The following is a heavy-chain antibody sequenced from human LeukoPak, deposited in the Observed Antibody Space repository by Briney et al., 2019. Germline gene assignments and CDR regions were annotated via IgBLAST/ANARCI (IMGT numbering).Heavy chain of an antibody. V-gene: IGHV3-23*01. CDR3: ARGAYHAYSLDY. J-gene: IGHJ4*02. Sequence: PGGSLRLSCAASGFTFSSYAMSWVRQAPGKGLEWASAISGSGGSTYYADSVKGRLTISRDNAKNTLYLQMNSLRAEDAAVYYCARGAYHAYSLDYWGQGSLVTVSS. CDR1: GFTFSSYA. D-gene: IGHD2-15*01. CDR2: ISGSGGST.